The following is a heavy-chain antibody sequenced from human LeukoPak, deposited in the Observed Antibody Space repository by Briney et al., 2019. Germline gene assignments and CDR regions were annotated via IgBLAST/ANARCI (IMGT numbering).Heavy chain of an antibody. J-gene: IGHJ6*02. D-gene: IGHD2-2*01. CDR2: TYYRSKWYN. Sequence: PSQTLSLTCAISGDSVSSNSAAWNWIRQSPSRGLEWLGRTYYRSKWYNDYAVSVKSRITISPDTSKNQFSLQLNSVTPEDTAVYYCARDGKDIVVVPAAIYYYGMDVWGQGTTVTVSS. CDR3: ARDGKDIVVVPAAIYYYGMDV. CDR1: GDSVSSNSAA. V-gene: IGHV6-1*01.